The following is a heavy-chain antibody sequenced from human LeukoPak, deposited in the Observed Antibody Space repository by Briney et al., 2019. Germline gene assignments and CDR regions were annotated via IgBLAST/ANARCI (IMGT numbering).Heavy chain of an antibody. CDR3: AKDRQKYSSSSEY. V-gene: IGHV3-23*01. Sequence: GGSLRLSCAASGFTFSSYAMSWVRQAPGNGLEWVSAISGSGGSTYYADSVKGRFTISRDNSRNTLYLQMNSLRAEDTAVYYCAKDRQKYSSSSEYWGQGTLVTVSS. CDR1: GFTFSSYA. D-gene: IGHD6-6*01. J-gene: IGHJ4*02. CDR2: ISGSGGST.